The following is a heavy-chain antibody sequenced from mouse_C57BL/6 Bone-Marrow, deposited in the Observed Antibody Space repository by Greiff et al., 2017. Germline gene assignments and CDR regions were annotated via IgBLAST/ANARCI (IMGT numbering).Heavy chain of an antibody. Sequence: VQLQQSGAELVKPGASVKMSCKASGYTFTSYWITWVKQRPGQGLEWIGDIYPGSGSTNYNEKFKSKATLPVDPSSSTAYMQLISLTSEDSAVYYCARCGNYFYWYFDVWGTGTTVTVSS. D-gene: IGHD2-1*01. CDR2: IYPGSGST. CDR1: GYTFTSYW. CDR3: ARCGNYFYWYFDV. V-gene: IGHV1-55*01. J-gene: IGHJ1*03.